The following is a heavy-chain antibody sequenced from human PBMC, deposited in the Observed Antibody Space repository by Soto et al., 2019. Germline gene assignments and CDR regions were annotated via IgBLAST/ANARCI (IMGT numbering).Heavy chain of an antibody. CDR3: ARDPGPRGSPCAY. Sequence: QVQLVQSGAELKKPGASVKVSCKASGYPFISYGITWVRQAPGQGPEWMGWVSGYNGNTNYAQHFQGRLTVTKDTSTRTAYMELGSLASDDPAVYYGARDPGPRGSPCAYWGQGARVTVSS. D-gene: IGHD1-26*01. CDR1: GYPFISYG. J-gene: IGHJ4*02. V-gene: IGHV1-18*01. CDR2: VSGYNGNT.